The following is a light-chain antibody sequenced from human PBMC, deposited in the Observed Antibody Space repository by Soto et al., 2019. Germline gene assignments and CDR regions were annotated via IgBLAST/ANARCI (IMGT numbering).Light chain of an antibody. Sequence: QSALTQPASVSGSPGQSITISCTGTSSDVDNGYDSVSWYQQHPGKAPKLILYEVTNRPSGGSSRFSGSKSGNTASLTISGLQAEQETEYYCRSYTVIDAPYLFRTETNVTVL. CDR1: SSDVDNGYDS. J-gene: IGLJ1*01. V-gene: IGLV2-14*01. CDR2: EVT. CDR3: RSYTVIDAPYL.